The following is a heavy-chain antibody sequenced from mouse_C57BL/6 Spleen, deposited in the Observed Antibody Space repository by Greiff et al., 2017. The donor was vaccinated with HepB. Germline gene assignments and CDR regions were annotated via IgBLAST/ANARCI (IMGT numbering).Heavy chain of an antibody. D-gene: IGHD2-12*01. J-gene: IGHJ4*01. V-gene: IGHV5-17*01. CDR1: GFTFSDYG. Sequence: EVKLMESGGGLVKPGGSLKLSCAASGFTFSDYGMHWVRQAPEKGLEWVAYISSGSSTIYYADTVKGRFTISRDNAKNTLFLQKTSLRSEDTAMYFCARGDYCYYFFKDLRGQGTSVTVSS. CDR2: ISSGSSTI. CDR3: ARGDYCYYFFKDL.